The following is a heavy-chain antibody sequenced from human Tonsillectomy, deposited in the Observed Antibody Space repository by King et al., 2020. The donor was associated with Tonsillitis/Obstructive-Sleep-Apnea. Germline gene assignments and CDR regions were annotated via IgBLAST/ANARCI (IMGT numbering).Heavy chain of an antibody. Sequence: QLVQSGAEVKKPGASVKVSCQASGYTFTSYGISWVRQAPGQGLEWMGWISAYNGNTNYAQKVQGRVTMTTDTSTSPAYMERRSLRSDDTAGYYRASDWWWTTVTTFPSDDAFDIWGQGTMVTVSS. D-gene: IGHD4-17*01. CDR2: ISAYNGNT. CDR3: ASDWWWTTVTTFPSDDAFDI. V-gene: IGHV1-18*01. J-gene: IGHJ3*02. CDR1: GYTFTSYG.